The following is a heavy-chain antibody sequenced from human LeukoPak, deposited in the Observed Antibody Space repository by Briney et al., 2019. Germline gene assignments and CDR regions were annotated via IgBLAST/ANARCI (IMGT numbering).Heavy chain of an antibody. CDR2: IKQDGSEK. CDR1: GFTFSRYW. J-gene: IGHJ3*02. Sequence: PGGSLRLSCAASGFTFSRYWMSWIRQAPGKGLEWVGNIKQDGSEKYFVDSLGGRFTISRDNAKNSLFLQMNSLRAEDTAVYYCARDQGAFDMWGQGTMVTISS. CDR3: ARDQGAFDM. V-gene: IGHV3-7*05.